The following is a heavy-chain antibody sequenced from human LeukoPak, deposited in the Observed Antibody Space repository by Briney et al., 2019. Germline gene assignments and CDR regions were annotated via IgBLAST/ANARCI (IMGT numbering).Heavy chain of an antibody. CDR2: IYYSGST. V-gene: IGHV4-59*01. Sequence: SETLSLTCTVSGGSISSYYWSWIRQPPGQGLEWIGYIYYSGSTNYNPSLKSRVTISVDTSKNQFSLKLSSVTAADTAVYYCARDRSSPLYNWNGDAFDIWGQGTMVTVSS. D-gene: IGHD1-20*01. J-gene: IGHJ3*02. CDR1: GGSISSYY. CDR3: ARDRSSPLYNWNGDAFDI.